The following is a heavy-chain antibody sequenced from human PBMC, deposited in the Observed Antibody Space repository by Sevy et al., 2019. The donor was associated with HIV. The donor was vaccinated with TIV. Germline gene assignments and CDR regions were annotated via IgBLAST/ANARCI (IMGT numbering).Heavy chain of an antibody. Sequence: SETLSLTCIVSGGPISTCTNFWGWIRQPPGKGLEWIGSIYCGGSTYYNPSLKSRVAISVDTSKNQFSLKVNSVSAADTAVYYSARGRITFFDDWGQRALVTGSS. CDR3: ARGRITFFDD. V-gene: IGHV4-39*01. J-gene: IGHJ4*02. CDR2: IYCGGST. D-gene: IGHD3-16*01. CDR1: GGPISTCTNF.